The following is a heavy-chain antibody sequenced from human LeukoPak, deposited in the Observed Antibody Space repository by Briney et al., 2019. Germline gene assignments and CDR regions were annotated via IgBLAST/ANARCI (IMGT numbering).Heavy chain of an antibody. CDR3: ARAHIVGAIRDAFDI. D-gene: IGHD1-26*01. Sequence: GGSLRLSCAASGFTFSSYSMNWVRQAPGKGLEWVSYISSSSSTIYYADSVKGRFTISRDNSKNTLYLQMNSLRAEDTAVYYCARAHIVGAIRDAFDIWGQGTMVTVSS. CDR1: GFTFSSYS. CDR2: ISSSSSTI. J-gene: IGHJ3*02. V-gene: IGHV3-48*01.